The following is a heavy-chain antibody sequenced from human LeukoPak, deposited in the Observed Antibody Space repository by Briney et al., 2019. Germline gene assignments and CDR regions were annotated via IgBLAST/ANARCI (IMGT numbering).Heavy chain of an antibody. J-gene: IGHJ4*02. CDR1: GGSFSGYY. V-gene: IGHV4-34*01. CDR3: ARGVDTAMATNFDY. Sequence: SETLSLTCAVYGGSFSGYYWSWIRQPPGKGLEWIGEINHSGSTNYNPSLKSRVTISVDTSKNQFSLKLSSVTAADTAVYYCARGVDTAMATNFDYWGQGTLVTVSS. D-gene: IGHD5-18*01. CDR2: INHSGST.